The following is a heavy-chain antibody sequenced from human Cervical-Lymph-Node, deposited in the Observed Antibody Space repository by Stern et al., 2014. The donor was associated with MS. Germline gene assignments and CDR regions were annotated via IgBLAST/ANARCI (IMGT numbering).Heavy chain of an antibody. Sequence: QVQLVESGGGVVQPGRSLRLSCAASGFTFSNSGMHWVRQAPGRGLEWVARISYDGSSRIYADSVKCRFTIARDTSKNTLYLQMNSLRADDTAVYYCAKAPVVYSAPLDYWGQGTLVTVSS. CDR1: GFTFSNSG. CDR2: ISYDGSSR. J-gene: IGHJ4*02. V-gene: IGHV3-30*18. CDR3: AKAPVVYSAPLDY. D-gene: IGHD4-23*01.